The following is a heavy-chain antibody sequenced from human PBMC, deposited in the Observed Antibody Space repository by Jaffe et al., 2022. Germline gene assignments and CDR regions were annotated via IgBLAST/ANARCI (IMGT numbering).Heavy chain of an antibody. CDR1: GGSFSGYY. CDR3: ARGHHRLPRFGWSCFDY. Sequence: QVQLQQWGAGLLKPSETLSLTCAVYGGSFSGYYWSWIRQPPGKGLEWIGEINHSGSTNYNPSLKSRVTISVDTSKNQFSLKLSSVTAADTAVYYCARGHHRLPRFGWSCFDYWGQGTLVTVSS. D-gene: IGHD6-19*01. J-gene: IGHJ4*02. CDR2: INHSGST. V-gene: IGHV4-34*01.